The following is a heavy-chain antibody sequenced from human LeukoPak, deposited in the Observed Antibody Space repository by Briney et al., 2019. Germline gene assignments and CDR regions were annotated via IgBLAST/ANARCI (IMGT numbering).Heavy chain of an antibody. CDR2: MNPNSGNT. CDR3: ARTVRGVINFDN. V-gene: IGHV1-8*01. J-gene: IGHJ4*02. Sequence: ASVKVSCKASGYTFTSYDINWVRQATGQGLEWMGWMNPNSGNTGYAQKFQGRVTMTRNTSISTAYMELSSLRSEDTAVYYCARTVRGVINFDNWGQGTLVTVSS. CDR1: GYTFTSYD. D-gene: IGHD3-10*01.